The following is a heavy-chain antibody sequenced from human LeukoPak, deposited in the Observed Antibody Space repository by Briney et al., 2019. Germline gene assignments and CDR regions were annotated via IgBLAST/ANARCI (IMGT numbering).Heavy chain of an antibody. CDR3: ARGRVSNDYVWGSYRPYYFDY. V-gene: IGHV4-34*01. Sequence: PSETLSLTCAVYGGSFSGYYWSWIRQPPGKGLEWIGEINHSGSTNYNPSLKSRVTISVDTSKNQFSLKLSSVTAADTAVYYCARGRVSNDYVWGSYRPYYFDYWGQGTLVTVSS. CDR1: GGSFSGYY. CDR2: INHSGST. J-gene: IGHJ4*02. D-gene: IGHD3-16*02.